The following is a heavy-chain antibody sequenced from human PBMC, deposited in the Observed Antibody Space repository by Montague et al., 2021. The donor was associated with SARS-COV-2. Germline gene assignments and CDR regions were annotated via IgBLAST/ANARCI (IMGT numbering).Heavy chain of an antibody. Sequence: SETLSLTCTVSGAFITSHYWSWIRQHPGKGLEWIGNVFSGGNSKYNPSLKSRVTLSVDTSKNQFSLKLTSVTTADTALYYCVRDLYCRSTACIGNAFDVWGQGTMASVFS. V-gene: IGHV4-59*11. J-gene: IGHJ3*01. CDR2: VFSGGNS. CDR3: VRDLYCRSTACIGNAFDV. CDR1: GAFITSHY. D-gene: IGHD2-2*01.